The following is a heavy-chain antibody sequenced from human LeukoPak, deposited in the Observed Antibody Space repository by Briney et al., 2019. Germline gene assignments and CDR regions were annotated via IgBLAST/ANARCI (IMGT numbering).Heavy chain of an antibody. Sequence: ASETLSLTCTVSGGSISSYYWSWIRQPPGKGLEWIGYIYYSGNTNYNPSLKSRVTISVDKSKNQFSLKLSSVTAADTAVYYCARSITNFDYWGQGTLVTVSS. CDR1: GGSISSYY. CDR2: IYYSGNT. D-gene: IGHD3-10*01. CDR3: ARSITNFDY. V-gene: IGHV4-59*12. J-gene: IGHJ4*02.